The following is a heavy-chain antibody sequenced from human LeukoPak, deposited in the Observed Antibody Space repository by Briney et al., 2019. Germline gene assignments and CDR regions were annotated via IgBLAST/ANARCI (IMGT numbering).Heavy chain of an antibody. CDR2: IYHSGTT. CDR1: GGSVSSSNW. V-gene: IGHV4-4*02. CDR3: ARERRPGNWEMDY. D-gene: IGHD7-27*01. J-gene: IGHJ4*02. Sequence: PSETLSLTCAVSGGSVSSSNWWSGVRQPPGKGVGWIGEIYHSGTTNYNTSLKSRVTISVNKSKNQFSLKLSAVDAADTAVYYWARERRPGNWEMDYWGQGTLVTVSS.